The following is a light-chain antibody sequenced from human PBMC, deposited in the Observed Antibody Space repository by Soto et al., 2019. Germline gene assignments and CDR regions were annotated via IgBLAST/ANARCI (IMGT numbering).Light chain of an antibody. CDR2: SNN. V-gene: IGLV1-44*01. CDR3: AAWDDSLNAVV. Sequence: QSVLTQPPSASGTPGLRVTISCSGSSSNVGRNTVNWYQQLPGTAPKLLIYSNNQRPSGFPDRFSGSKSVTSASLAISGLQSEDEADYYCAAWDDSLNAVVFGGGTKVTVL. J-gene: IGLJ2*01. CDR1: SSNVGRNT.